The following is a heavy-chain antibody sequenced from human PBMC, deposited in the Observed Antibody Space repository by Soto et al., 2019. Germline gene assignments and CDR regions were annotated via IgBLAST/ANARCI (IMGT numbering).Heavy chain of an antibody. CDR2: ISAYNGNT. Sequence: GASVKVSYKASGYTFTSYGISWVRQAPGQGLEWMGWISAYNGNTNYAQKLQGRVTITRDTSASTAYMELGSLRSEDTAVYYCARSYCSSTSCPRVPADYWGQGSLVTVSS. J-gene: IGHJ4*02. D-gene: IGHD2-2*01. CDR1: GYTFTSYG. V-gene: IGHV1-18*01. CDR3: ARSYCSSTSCPRVPADY.